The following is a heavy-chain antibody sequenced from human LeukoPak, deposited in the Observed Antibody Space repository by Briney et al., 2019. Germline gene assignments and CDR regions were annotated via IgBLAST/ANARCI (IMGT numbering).Heavy chain of an antibody. Sequence: ASVKVSCKASGSTLTGYYMHWVRQAPGQGLEWMGWINPNSGGTNYAQKFQGRVTMTRDTSISTAYMELSRLRSDDTAVYYCARDAELKLLADYWGQGTLVTVSS. V-gene: IGHV1-2*02. CDR2: INPNSGGT. CDR3: ARDAELKLLADY. D-gene: IGHD1-26*01. CDR1: GSTLTGYY. J-gene: IGHJ4*02.